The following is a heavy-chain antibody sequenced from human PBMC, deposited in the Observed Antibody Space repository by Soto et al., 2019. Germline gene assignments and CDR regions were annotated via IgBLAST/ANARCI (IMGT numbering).Heavy chain of an antibody. D-gene: IGHD3-10*01. CDR1: GFTFSTYA. CDR3: AKTPRGGASGDWYFDL. CDR2: IKSSGSPT. V-gene: IGHV3-23*05. Sequence: EVQLLESGGGWVQPGGSLRLSCAASGFTFSTYAMTWVRLAPGRGLEWVLGIKSSGSPTDYPESVKGRFTISRDNLMNTLFLDMNGLRAEDTAIDYCAKTPRGGASGDWYFDLWGRGTMVTVSS. J-gene: IGHJ2*01.